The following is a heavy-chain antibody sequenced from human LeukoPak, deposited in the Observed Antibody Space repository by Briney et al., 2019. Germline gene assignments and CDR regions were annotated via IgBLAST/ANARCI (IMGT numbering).Heavy chain of an antibody. CDR1: GYSISSGYY. Sequence: PSETLSLTCTVSGYSISSGYYWGWIRQPPGKGLEWIGSIYHSGSTYYNPSLKSRVTISVDTSKNQFSLKLSSVTAADTAVYYCARFEDYFDPWGQGTLVTVSS. D-gene: IGHD3-16*01. CDR2: IYHSGST. CDR3: ARFEDYFDP. J-gene: IGHJ5*02. V-gene: IGHV4-38-2*02.